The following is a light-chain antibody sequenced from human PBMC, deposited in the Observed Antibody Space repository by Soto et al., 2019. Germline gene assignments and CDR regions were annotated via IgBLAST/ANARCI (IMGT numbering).Light chain of an antibody. CDR1: QSISSN. CDR2: DTS. V-gene: IGKV3-15*01. Sequence: EIVMTQSPATLSVSRGEIATLSCRASQSISSNLAWYQHKPGQAPRLLIYDTSTRAAGIPARFSGSGSGTDFTLTISSLQSEDFAVYYCQQYNNWRSITFGQGTRLEIK. J-gene: IGKJ5*01. CDR3: QQYNNWRSIT.